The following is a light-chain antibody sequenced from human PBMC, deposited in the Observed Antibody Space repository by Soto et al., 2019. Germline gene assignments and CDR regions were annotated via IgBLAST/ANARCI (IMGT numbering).Light chain of an antibody. Sequence: EIVMTQSPATLSVSPGERATLSCRARQSVSSNFPWYQLKLGQAPSVLIYGASTMATGIPARFTGSGSGTEFILTITSLQSEDCAVYYCQEYNTWPWTFGQGTKVDIK. CDR3: QEYNTWPWT. CDR2: GAS. J-gene: IGKJ1*01. V-gene: IGKV3-15*01. CDR1: QSVSSN.